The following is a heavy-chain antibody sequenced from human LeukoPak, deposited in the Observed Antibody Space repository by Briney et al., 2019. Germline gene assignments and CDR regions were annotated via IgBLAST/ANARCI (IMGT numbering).Heavy chain of an antibody. CDR3: AKDVEDDFWSGYYLYYFDY. Sequence: PGVSLRLSCAASGFTFSSYAMSWVRQAPGKGLEWVSAISGSGGSTYYADSVKGRFTISRDNSKNTLYLQMNSLRAEDTAVYYCAKDVEDDFWSGYYLYYFDYWGQGTLVTVSS. J-gene: IGHJ4*02. CDR1: GFTFSSYA. V-gene: IGHV3-23*01. CDR2: ISGSGGST. D-gene: IGHD3-3*01.